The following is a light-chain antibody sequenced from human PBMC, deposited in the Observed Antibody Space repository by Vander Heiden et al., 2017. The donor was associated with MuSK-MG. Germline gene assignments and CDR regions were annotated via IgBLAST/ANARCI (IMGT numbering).Light chain of an antibody. CDR3: RQRVEFPHT. V-gene: IGKV2-40*01. J-gene: IGKJ2*01. CDR2: ARS. Sequence: IMMTQTPLSLPVTPGEPASISCRSSQSLLDSDGNTYLDWYLQKPGQSPQLLINARSYRASGVPERFSGSGSGSDFTLRISREEAEDVGVYYCRQRVEFPHTFGLGTKLEIK. CDR1: QSLLDSDGNTY.